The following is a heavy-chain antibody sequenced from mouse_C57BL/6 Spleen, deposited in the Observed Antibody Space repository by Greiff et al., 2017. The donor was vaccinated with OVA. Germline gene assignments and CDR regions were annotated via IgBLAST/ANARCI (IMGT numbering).Heavy chain of an antibody. D-gene: IGHD2-4*01. CDR2: INPSNGGT. V-gene: IGHV1-53*01. CDR1: GYTFTSYW. Sequence: QVQLQQPGTELVKPGASVKLSCTASGYTFTSYWMHWVKQRPGQGLEWIGNINPSNGGTNYNEKFKSKATLTVDKSSSTAYMQLSSLTSDGSAVYYCSREDDYDKGSGYFDYWGQGTTLTVSS. CDR3: SREDDYDKGSGYFDY. J-gene: IGHJ2*01.